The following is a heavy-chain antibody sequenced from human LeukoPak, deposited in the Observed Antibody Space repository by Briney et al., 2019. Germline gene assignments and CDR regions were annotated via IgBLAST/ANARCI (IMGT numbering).Heavy chain of an antibody. J-gene: IGHJ5*02. Sequence: GGSLRLSCAASGFTSSNYWMHWVRQGPGKGLVWVSRINSDGGTTTYADSVKGRFTISRDNAKNTLYLQMNSLRAEDTAVYYCARERVADNWFDPWGQGTLVTVSS. CDR2: INSDGGTT. V-gene: IGHV3-74*01. CDR1: GFTSSNYW. CDR3: ARERVADNWFDP. D-gene: IGHD3-3*01.